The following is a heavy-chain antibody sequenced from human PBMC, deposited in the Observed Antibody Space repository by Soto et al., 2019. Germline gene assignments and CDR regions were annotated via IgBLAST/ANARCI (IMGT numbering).Heavy chain of an antibody. D-gene: IGHD3-3*01. V-gene: IGHV3-15*01. Sequence: PGGSLRLSCAASGFTFSNAWMSWVRQAPGKGLEWVGRIKSKTDGGTTDYAAPVKGRFTISRDDSKNTLSLQMNSLKTEDTAVYYCTTDHPPLRFVEWDMGYYFDYWGQGTMVTVSS. CDR3: TTDHPPLRFVEWDMGYYFDY. CDR2: IKSKTDGGTT. CDR1: GFTFSNAW. J-gene: IGHJ4*02.